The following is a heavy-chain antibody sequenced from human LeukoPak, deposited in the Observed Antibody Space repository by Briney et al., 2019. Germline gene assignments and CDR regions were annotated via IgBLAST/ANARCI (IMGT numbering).Heavy chain of an antibody. D-gene: IGHD3-10*01. CDR2: IIPIFGTA. CDR3: AGTFLYGSGSYGTFDY. J-gene: IGHJ4*02. CDR1: GYTFTGYY. V-gene: IGHV1-69*13. Sequence: SVKVSCKASGYTFTGYYMHWVRQAPGQGLEWMGGIIPIFGTANYAQKFQGRVTITADESTSTAYMELSSLRSEDTAVYYCAGTFLYGSGSYGTFDYWGQGTLVTVSS.